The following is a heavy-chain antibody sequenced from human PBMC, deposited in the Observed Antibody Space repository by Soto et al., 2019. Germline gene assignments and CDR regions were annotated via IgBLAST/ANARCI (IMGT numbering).Heavy chain of an antibody. D-gene: IGHD4-17*01. J-gene: IGHJ4*02. Sequence: GGSLRLSCAASGVTFISYWMSWVRQAPGKGLEWVANIKQDGSEKYYVDSVKGRFTISRDNAKNSLYLQMNSLRAEDTAVYYCARDSGATEHDYGDYPDENYFDYWGQGTLVTVSS. CDR3: ARDSGATEHDYGDYPDENYFDY. V-gene: IGHV3-7*01. CDR2: IKQDGSEK. CDR1: GVTFISYW.